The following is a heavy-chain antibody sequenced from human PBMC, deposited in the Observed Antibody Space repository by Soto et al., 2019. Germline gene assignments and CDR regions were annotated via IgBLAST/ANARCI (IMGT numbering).Heavy chain of an antibody. CDR3: AKSLGYCSGGSCHESHYFDY. CDR1: GFTFSSYG. J-gene: IGHJ4*02. CDR2: ISYDGSNK. D-gene: IGHD2-15*01. Sequence: PGRSRRLYCAASGFTFSSYGMHWVRQAPGQWLEWVAVISYDGSNKYYADSVKCLFTISRDNYKNTLYLKMNSLRAEDTAVYYCAKSLGYCSGGSCHESHYFDYWGQGTLVTVSS. V-gene: IGHV3-30*18.